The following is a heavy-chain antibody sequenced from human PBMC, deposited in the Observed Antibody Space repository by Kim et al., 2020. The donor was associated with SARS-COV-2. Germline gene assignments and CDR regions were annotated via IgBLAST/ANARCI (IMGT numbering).Heavy chain of an antibody. J-gene: IGHJ4*02. D-gene: IGHD3-10*01. V-gene: IGHV4-39*07. CDR3: AREEVYGSGVDY. Sequence: SETLSLTCTVSGGSISSSSYYWGWIRQPPGKGLEWIGSIYYSGSTYYNPSLKSRVTISVDTSKNQFSLKLSSVTAADTAVYYCAREEVYGSGVDYWGQGTLVTVSS. CDR1: GGSISSSSYY. CDR2: IYYSGST.